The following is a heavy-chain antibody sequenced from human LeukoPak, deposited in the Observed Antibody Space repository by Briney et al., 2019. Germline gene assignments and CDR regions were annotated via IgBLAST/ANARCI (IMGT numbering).Heavy chain of an antibody. CDR3: ASGGSYYYYGMDV. CDR1: GGSISSYY. V-gene: IGHV4-59*01. CDR2: IYYSGST. D-gene: IGHD1-26*01. J-gene: IGHJ6*02. Sequence: SETLSLTCTVSGGSISSYYWSWIRQPPGKGLEWIGYIYYSGSTNYDPSLKSRVTISVDTSKNQFSLKLSSVTAADTAVYYCASGGSYYYYGMDVWGQGTTVTVS.